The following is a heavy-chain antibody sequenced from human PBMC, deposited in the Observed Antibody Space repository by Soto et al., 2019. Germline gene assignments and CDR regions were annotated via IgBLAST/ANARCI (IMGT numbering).Heavy chain of an antibody. CDR3: ARDERGEGGAWFDP. Sequence: SETLSLTCTVSGSSISSYYWSWIRQPPGKGLEWIGYIYYSGSTNYNPSLKSRVTISVDTSKNQFSLKLSSVTAADTAVYYCARDERGEGGAWFDPWGQGTLVTVSS. CDR2: IYYSGST. CDR1: GSSISSYY. V-gene: IGHV4-59*01. J-gene: IGHJ5*02.